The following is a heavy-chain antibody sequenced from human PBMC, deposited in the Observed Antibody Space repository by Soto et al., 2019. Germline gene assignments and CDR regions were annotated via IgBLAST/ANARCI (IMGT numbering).Heavy chain of an antibody. V-gene: IGHV5-51*01. J-gene: IGHJ1*01. CDR3: ARVVVNTAEYFQH. CDR2: IYPGDSDT. CDR1: GYSFTSYW. Sequence: LGESLKISCKGSGYSFTSYWIGWVRQMPGKGLEWMGIIYPGDSDTRYSPSFQGQVTISADKSISTAYLQWSSLKASDTAMYYCARVVVNTAEYFQHWGQGTLVTVSS. D-gene: IGHD3-22*01.